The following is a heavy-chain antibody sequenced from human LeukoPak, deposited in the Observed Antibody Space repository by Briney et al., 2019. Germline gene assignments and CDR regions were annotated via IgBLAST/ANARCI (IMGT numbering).Heavy chain of an antibody. D-gene: IGHD2-21*02. V-gene: IGHV1-46*01. J-gene: IGHJ4*02. Sequence: AASVKVSCKASGYIFTTYFMHWLRQAPGQGPEWMGIINPRGGSTDYAQKFQDRITMTSDTSTSTVYTELKSLKSEDTAVYFCARVGATGATADNWGQGTLVTVSS. CDR2: INPRGGST. CDR3: ARVGATGATADN. CDR1: GYIFTTYF.